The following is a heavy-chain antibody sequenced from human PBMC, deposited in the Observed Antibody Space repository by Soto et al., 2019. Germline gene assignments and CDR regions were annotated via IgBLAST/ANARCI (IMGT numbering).Heavy chain of an antibody. CDR2: ISGSGGST. CDR1: A. V-gene: IGHV3-23*01. D-gene: IGHD2-2*02. Sequence: AMSWVRQAPGKGLEWVSAISGSGGSTYYADSVKGRFTISRDNSKNTLYLQMNSLRAEDTAVYYCAKVVPAAIYYYYGMDVWGQGTTVTVSS. CDR3: AKVVPAAIYYYYGMDV. J-gene: IGHJ6*02.